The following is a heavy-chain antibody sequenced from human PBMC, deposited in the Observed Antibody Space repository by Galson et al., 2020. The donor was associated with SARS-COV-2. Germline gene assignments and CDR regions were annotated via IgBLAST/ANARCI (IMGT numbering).Heavy chain of an antibody. CDR1: GFTFSSYG. V-gene: IGHV3-30*18. J-gene: IGHJ4*02. CDR3: AKDLDYDSSGYLDY. CDR2: ISYDGSNK. D-gene: IGHD3-22*01. Sequence: GESLKISCAASGFTFSSYGMHWVRQAPGKGLEWVAVISYDGSNKYYADSVKGRFTISRDNSKNTLYLQMNSLRAEDTAVYYCAKDLDYDSSGYLDYWGQGTLVTVSS.